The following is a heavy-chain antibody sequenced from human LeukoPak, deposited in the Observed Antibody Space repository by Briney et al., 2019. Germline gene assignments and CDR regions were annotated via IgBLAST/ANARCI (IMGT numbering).Heavy chain of an antibody. D-gene: IGHD6-19*01. CDR1: GFIFSSYG. CDR3: AKGPLIEVAGTTWDY. CDR2: IRYDGDME. J-gene: IGHJ4*02. Sequence: GGSLRLSCAASGFIFSSYGMHWVRQAPGRGLEWVAFIRYDGDMEYYADSVKGRFTISRDNSKNTLYLQMNSLRIEDTAVYYCAKGPLIEVAGTTWDYWGQGTLVTVSS. V-gene: IGHV3-30*02.